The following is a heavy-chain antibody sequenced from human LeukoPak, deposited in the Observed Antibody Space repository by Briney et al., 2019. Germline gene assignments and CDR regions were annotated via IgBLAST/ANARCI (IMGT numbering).Heavy chain of an antibody. J-gene: IGHJ4*02. CDR3: SRESIDYTEQFDY. CDR2: INPGGSST. D-gene: IGHD4-11*01. CDR1: GFTFTTYH. V-gene: IGHV1-46*01. Sequence: ASVKVSCKASGFTFTTYHMHWVRQAPGQGLEWMGVINPGGSSTTFAQNFQGRVIVSRDTSTSTVYMELISLTAEDTAVYYCSRESIDYTEQFDYWGQGTLVTVSS.